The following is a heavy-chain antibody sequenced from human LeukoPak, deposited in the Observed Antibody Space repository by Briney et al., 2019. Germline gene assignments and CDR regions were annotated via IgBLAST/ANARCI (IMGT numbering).Heavy chain of an antibody. CDR3: AKGRYDFRWGYYYGMDV. CDR1: GFTFSSYA. V-gene: IGHV3-23*01. D-gene: IGHD3-3*01. Sequence: GGSLRLSCAASGFTFSSYAMSWVRQAPGKGLEWVSAISGSGGSTYYADSVKGRFTISRDNSKNTLYLQMNSLRAEDTAVYYCAKGRYDFRWGYYYGMDVWGQGTTVTVSS. CDR2: ISGSGGST. J-gene: IGHJ6*02.